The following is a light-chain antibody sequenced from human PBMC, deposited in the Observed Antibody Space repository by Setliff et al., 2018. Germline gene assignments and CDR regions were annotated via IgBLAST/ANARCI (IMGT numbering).Light chain of an antibody. CDR2: GVT. V-gene: IGLV2-14*03. CDR1: SSDVGSYDF. Sequence: QSALTQPASVSGSPGQSITISCSGTSSDVGSYDFVSWYQQHPGKAPKLIIHGVTIRPSGVSNRFSGSKACNTASLTISGLQAEDEAEYYCVAYTSSSTYVFGSGTKGTVL. J-gene: IGLJ1*01. CDR3: VAYTSSSTYV.